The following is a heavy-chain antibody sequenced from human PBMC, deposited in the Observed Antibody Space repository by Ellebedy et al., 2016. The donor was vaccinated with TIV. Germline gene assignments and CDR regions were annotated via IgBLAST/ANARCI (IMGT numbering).Heavy chain of an antibody. D-gene: IGHD3-10*01. V-gene: IGHV3-48*01. CDR1: GFTVSSNY. J-gene: IGHJ4*02. Sequence: GESLKISCAASGFTVSSNYMSWVRQAPGKGLEWVSYISSSSSTIYYADSVKGRFTISRDNAKNSLYLQMNSLRAEDTAVYYCARGPRRMVRGVIQFGYFDYWGQGTLVTVSS. CDR3: ARGPRRMVRGVIQFGYFDY. CDR2: ISSSSSTI.